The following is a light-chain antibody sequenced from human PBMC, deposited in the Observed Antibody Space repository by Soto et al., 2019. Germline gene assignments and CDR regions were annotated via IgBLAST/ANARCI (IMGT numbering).Light chain of an antibody. V-gene: IGKV3-15*01. Sequence: EIVMMQSPATLSGSPGERDTISCRASQSVSSNLAWYQQKPGQAPRLLISGASTRATGIPGRFSGSGSGTECTLTISSLQSEDFAVYYCQQYNNWPPTLGKWTRLELK. CDR1: QSVSSN. CDR3: QQYNNWPPT. CDR2: GAS. J-gene: IGKJ5*01.